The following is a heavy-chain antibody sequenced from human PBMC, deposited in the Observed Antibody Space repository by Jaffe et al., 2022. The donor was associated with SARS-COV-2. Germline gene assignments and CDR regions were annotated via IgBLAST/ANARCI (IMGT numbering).Heavy chain of an antibody. CDR2: ISSSSSYI. V-gene: IGHV3-21*01. CDR3: ARAALSGSYSPDY. J-gene: IGHJ4*02. CDR1: GFTFSSYS. D-gene: IGHD1-26*01. Sequence: EVQLVESGGGLVKPGGSLRLSCAASGFTFSSYSMNWVRQAPGKGLEWVSSISSSSSYIYYADSVKGRFTISRDNAKNSLYLQMNSLRAEDTAVYYCARAALSGSYSPDYWGQGTLVTVSS.